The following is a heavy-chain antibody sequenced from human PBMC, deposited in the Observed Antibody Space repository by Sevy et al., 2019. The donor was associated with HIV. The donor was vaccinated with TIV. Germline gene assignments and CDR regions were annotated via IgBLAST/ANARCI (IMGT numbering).Heavy chain of an antibody. J-gene: IGHJ4*02. D-gene: IGHD3-22*01. V-gene: IGHV1-2*02. Sequence: ASVKVSCKASGYTFTGYYMHWVRQAPGQGLEWMGWINPNSGGTKYTQKFQGRDTMTRDTSISTAYMELSRLRSDDTAVYYCARANMIVVVITREFDYWGQGTLVTVSS. CDR1: GYTFTGYY. CDR3: ARANMIVVVITREFDY. CDR2: INPNSGGT.